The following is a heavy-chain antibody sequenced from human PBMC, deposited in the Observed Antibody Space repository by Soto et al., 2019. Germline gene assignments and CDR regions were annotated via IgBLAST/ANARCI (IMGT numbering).Heavy chain of an antibody. CDR1: GFTFSSYW. CDR2: IKQDGSEK. D-gene: IGHD2-2*01. J-gene: IGHJ6*02. CDR3: ARDRYCSSTSCLRPPYYYYCMDV. V-gene: IGHV3-7*01. Sequence: GGSLRLSCAASGFTFSSYWMSWVRQAPGKGLEWVANIKQDGSEKYYVDSVKGRFTISRDNAKNSLYLQMNSLRAEDTAVYYCARDRYCSSTSCLRPPYYYYCMDVWGQGTTVTVSS.